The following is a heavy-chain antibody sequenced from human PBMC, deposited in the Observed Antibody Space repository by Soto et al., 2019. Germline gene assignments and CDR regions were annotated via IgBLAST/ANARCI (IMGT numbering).Heavy chain of an antibody. D-gene: IGHD3-3*01. V-gene: IGHV1-69*06. J-gene: IGHJ6*02. CDR2: IIPIFGTA. CDR3: AREVGRFLEYYHYGMYV. Sequence: SVKVSCKASGGTFRSYAISWVRQAPGQGLEWMGGIIPIFGTANYAQKFQGRVTITADKSTSTAYMELSSLRSEDTAVYYCAREVGRFLEYYHYGMYVWAQGTTVTVSS. CDR1: GGTFRSYA.